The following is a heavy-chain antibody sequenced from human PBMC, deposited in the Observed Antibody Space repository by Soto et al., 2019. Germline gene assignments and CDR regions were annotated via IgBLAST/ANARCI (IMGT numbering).Heavy chain of an antibody. J-gene: IGHJ1*01. Sequence: KPSETLSLTCAVYGGSFSGYYWSWIRQPPGKGLEWIGEINHSGSTNYNPSLKSRVTISVDTSKNQFSLKLSSVTAADTAVYYCARGRFSIAARSFQHWGQGTLVTVSS. CDR1: GGSFSGYY. V-gene: IGHV4-34*01. D-gene: IGHD6-6*01. CDR2: INHSGST. CDR3: ARGRFSIAARSFQH.